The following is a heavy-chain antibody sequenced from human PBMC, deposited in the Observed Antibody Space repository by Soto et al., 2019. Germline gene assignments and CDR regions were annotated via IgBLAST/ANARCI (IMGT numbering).Heavy chain of an antibody. V-gene: IGHV4-59*08. CDR1: GGSISSYY. CDR3: ASRYGGALDY. CDR2: IYYSGST. Sequence: QVQLQESGPGLVKPSETLSLTGTVSGGSISSYYWSWIRQPPGKGLEWIGYIYYSGSTNYNPSLKSRVTISVDTSKNQFSLKLSSVTAADTAVYYCASRYGGALDYWGQGTLVTVSS. J-gene: IGHJ4*02. D-gene: IGHD1-26*01.